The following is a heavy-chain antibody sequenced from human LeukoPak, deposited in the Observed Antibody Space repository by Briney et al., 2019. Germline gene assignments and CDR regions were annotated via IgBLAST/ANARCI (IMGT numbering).Heavy chain of an antibody. D-gene: IGHD2-2*01. CDR1: GFTISSSA. CDR2: ITDNGAHT. J-gene: IGHJ4*02. Sequence: PGGSLRLSCAASGFTISSSAMTWVRQAPGKGLDWVSIITDNGAHTFYADSVKGRFTISRDTSENTLYLQMNSLRADDTAVYYCATVGGSCSSSNCFAYFAYWGQGTLLTVPS. CDR3: ATVGGSCSSSNCFAYFAY. V-gene: IGHV3-23*01.